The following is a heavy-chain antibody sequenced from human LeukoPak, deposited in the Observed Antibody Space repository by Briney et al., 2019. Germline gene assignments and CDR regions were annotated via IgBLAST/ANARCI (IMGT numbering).Heavy chain of an antibody. Sequence: SETLSLTCAVSGGSISSCGYSWSWIRQPPGKGLEWIGYIYHSGSTYYNPSLKSRVTISVDRSKNQFSLKLSSVTAADTAVYYCARVLPSYSFDYWGQGTLVTVSS. CDR3: ARVLPSYSFDY. V-gene: IGHV4-30-2*01. CDR1: GGSISSCGYS. J-gene: IGHJ4*02. CDR2: IYHSGST. D-gene: IGHD2-21*01.